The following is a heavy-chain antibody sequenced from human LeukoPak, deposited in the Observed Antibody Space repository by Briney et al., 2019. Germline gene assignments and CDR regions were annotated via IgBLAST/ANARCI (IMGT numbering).Heavy chain of an antibody. V-gene: IGHV4-39*02. Sequence: SETLSLTCTVSGGSISSSSYYWGWIRQPPGKGLEWIGSIYYSGSTYYNPSLKSRVTISVDTSKNQFSLKLSSVTAADTAVYYCARDTLAFDIWGQGTMVTVSS. J-gene: IGHJ3*02. CDR2: IYYSGST. CDR1: GGSISSSSYY. CDR3: ARDTLAFDI.